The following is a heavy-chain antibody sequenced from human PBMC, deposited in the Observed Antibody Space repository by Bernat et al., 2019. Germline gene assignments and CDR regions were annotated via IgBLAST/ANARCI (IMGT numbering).Heavy chain of an antibody. CDR3: ARGFGYCSGGSCYGRFYYYYYMDV. CDR1: GRSFSGYY. J-gene: IGHJ6*03. V-gene: IGHV4-34*01. Sequence: QVQLQQWGAGLLKPSETLSLTCAVYGRSFSGYYWSWIRQPPGKGLEWIGEINHSGSTNYNPSLKSRVTISVDTSKNQFSLKLSSVTAADTAVYYCARGFGYCSGGSCYGRFYYYYYMDVWGKGTTVTVSS. CDR2: INHSGST. D-gene: IGHD2-15*01.